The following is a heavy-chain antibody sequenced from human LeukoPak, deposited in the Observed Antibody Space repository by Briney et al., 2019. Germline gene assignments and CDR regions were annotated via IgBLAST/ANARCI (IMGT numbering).Heavy chain of an antibody. CDR3: ARGSSEDAFDI. Sequence: LRLSCAASGFTFSSYAMSWVRQPPGKGLEWIGEINHSGSTNYNPSLKSRVTISVDTSENQFSLKLSSVTAADTAVYYCARGSSEDAFDIWGQGTMVTVSS. J-gene: IGHJ3*02. D-gene: IGHD2-15*01. CDR1: GFTFSSYA. V-gene: IGHV4-34*01. CDR2: INHSGST.